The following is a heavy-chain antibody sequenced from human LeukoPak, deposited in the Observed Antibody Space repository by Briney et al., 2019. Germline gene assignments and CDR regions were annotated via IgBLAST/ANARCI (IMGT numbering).Heavy chain of an antibody. CDR2: ISSSSSYI. D-gene: IGHD3-10*01. Sequence: GGSLRLSCAASGFTFSSYSMNWVRQAPGKGLEWVSSISSSSSYIHYADSVKGRFTISRDNAKNSLYLQMNSLRAEDTAVYYCAGGSGYRDYWGQGTLVTVSS. V-gene: IGHV3-21*01. J-gene: IGHJ4*02. CDR3: AGGSGYRDY. CDR1: GFTFSSYS.